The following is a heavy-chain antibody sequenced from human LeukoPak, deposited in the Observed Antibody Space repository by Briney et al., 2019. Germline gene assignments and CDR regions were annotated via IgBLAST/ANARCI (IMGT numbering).Heavy chain of an antibody. D-gene: IGHD6-19*01. CDR2: IGSSSSDI. CDR3: ARGGSSSGWYSPEDY. Sequence: GGSLRLSCAASGFTFSSYSMNWVRQAPGKGLEWVSSIGSSSSDIYYADSVNGRFTISRDNAKNSLYLQMNSLRAEDTAVYYCARGGSSSGWYSPEDYWGQGTLVTVSS. V-gene: IGHV3-21*01. CDR1: GFTFSSYS. J-gene: IGHJ4*02.